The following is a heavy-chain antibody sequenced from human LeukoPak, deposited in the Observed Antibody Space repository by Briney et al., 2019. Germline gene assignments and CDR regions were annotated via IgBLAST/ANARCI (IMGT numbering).Heavy chain of an antibody. V-gene: IGHV4-39*02. CDR1: GGSISSSSYS. D-gene: IGHD3-22*01. J-gene: IGHJ4*02. CDR2: SYYSGST. Sequence: PSETLSLTCTVSGGSISSSSYSWGWIRQPPGKGLESIGTSYYSGSTYYNPSLKSRVTISVDTSKNQFSLKLSSVTAADTAVYYCARDYDSSGYWPGYWGQGTLVTVSS. CDR3: ARDYDSSGYWPGY.